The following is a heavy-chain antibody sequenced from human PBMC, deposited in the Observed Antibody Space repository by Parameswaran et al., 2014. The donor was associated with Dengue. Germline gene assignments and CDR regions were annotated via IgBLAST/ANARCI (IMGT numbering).Heavy chain of an antibody. CDR2: ISISSDSI. Sequence: WIRQPPGKGLEWVSLISISSDSIYYADSVKGRFTISRDNAKNSLFLQMNSLRAEDTAVYYCATADHYYLYGMDVWGQGTTVTVSS. J-gene: IGHJ6*02. CDR3: ATADHYYLYGMDV. V-gene: IGHV3-21*01.